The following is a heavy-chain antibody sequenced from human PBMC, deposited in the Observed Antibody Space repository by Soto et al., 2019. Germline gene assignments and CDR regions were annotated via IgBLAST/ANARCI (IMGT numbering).Heavy chain of an antibody. V-gene: IGHV3-11*06. D-gene: IGHD1-1*01. CDR1: GFTFSDHY. CDR2: SSYDSYYT. Sequence: GGSLRLSCVASGFTFSDHYMTWIRQAPGKGLEWIAYSSYDSYYTQYADSVKGRFSISRDNAANSFYLHMNSLRAEDTAIYFCARYTGTDYFDYWGQGTLVTVSS. CDR3: ARYTGTDYFDY. J-gene: IGHJ4*02.